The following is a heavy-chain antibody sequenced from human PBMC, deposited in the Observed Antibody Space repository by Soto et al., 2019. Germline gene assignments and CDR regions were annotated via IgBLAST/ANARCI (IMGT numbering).Heavy chain of an antibody. V-gene: IGHV3-33*01. J-gene: IGHJ4*02. CDR3: ARERGFVRGVLRYYLDY. CDR2: IWYDGSNE. CDR1: GYSFRSYG. D-gene: IGHD3-10*01. Sequence: GGSLRLSCAASGYSFRSYGMHWVRQAPGKGLEWVALIWYDGSNEYYADSVQGRFTISRDNSETTVYLQMNSLSVEDTAIYYCARERGFVRGVLRYYLDYWGQGTLVTVSS.